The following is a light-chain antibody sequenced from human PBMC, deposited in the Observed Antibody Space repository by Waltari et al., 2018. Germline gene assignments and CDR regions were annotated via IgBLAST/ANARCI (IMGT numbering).Light chain of an antibody. CDR2: YDS. CDR1: NIGSYS. J-gene: IGLJ1*01. CDR3: QVWHAAIDPGV. V-gene: IGLV3-21*04. Sequence: SYVLTQPPSVSVAPGETARITCGGDNIGSYSVHWYQQKPGHAPVLVIFYDSDRPSGIPERLSGYNSGNTATLTISRVEAGDEANYYCQVWHAAIDPGVFGTGTEVTV.